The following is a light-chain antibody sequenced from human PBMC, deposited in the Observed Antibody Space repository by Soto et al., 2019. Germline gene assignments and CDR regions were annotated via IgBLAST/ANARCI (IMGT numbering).Light chain of an antibody. CDR2: EVS. J-gene: IGLJ3*02. CDR3: SSFTTSNTWV. CDR1: SSDVGTHNR. V-gene: IGLV2-18*02. Sequence: QSALTQSPSVSGSPGQSVTISCTGTSSDVGTHNRVSWYQQSPGTAPKLMIYEVSNRPSGVPDRFSGSKSGNTASLTISGLPPEDEADYYCSSFTTSNTWVLGGGTKLTVL.